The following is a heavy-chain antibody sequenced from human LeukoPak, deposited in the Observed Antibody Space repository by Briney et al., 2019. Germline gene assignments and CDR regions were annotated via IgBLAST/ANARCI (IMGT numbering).Heavy chain of an antibody. CDR3: AREYSNYDARGAFDI. CDR1: GGSISSYY. Sequence: SETLSLTCTVSGGSISSYYWSWIRQPPGKGLEWIGYIYYSGSTNYNPSLKSRVTISVDTSKNQFSLKLSSVTAADTAVYYCAREYSNYDARGAFDIWGQGTMVTVSS. CDR2: IYYSGST. J-gene: IGHJ3*02. D-gene: IGHD4-11*01. V-gene: IGHV4-59*01.